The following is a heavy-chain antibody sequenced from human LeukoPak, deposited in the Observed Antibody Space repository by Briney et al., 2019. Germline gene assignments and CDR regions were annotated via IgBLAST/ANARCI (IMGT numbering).Heavy chain of an antibody. CDR1: GFTFSSYW. CDR2: VNSDGSST. Sequence: GGSLRLSCAVSGFTFSSYWMHWVRQAPGKGLSWVSRVNSDGSSTTYADSVKGRFTISRDNAKNTLYLQMNSLRAEDTAVYYCGRIKGYSYDYWGQGTLVTVSS. V-gene: IGHV3-74*01. D-gene: IGHD5-18*01. J-gene: IGHJ4*02. CDR3: GRIKGYSYDY.